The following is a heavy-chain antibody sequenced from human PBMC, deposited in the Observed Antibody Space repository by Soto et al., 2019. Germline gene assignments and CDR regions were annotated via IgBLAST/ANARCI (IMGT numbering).Heavy chain of an antibody. V-gene: IGHV1-8*01. D-gene: IGHD2-21*02. Sequence: QVQLVRSGAEVKKPGASVKVSCKASGYSFTSYDMNWVRQAPGQELEWMGWVNPNSGDTDYAQKFQDRVTMTTDTSIRTAYMELSSLRSEDTAVYYCARVSFLAPVTGAEIFDFWGQGTMVTVSS. J-gene: IGHJ3*01. CDR2: VNPNSGDT. CDR3: ARVSFLAPVTGAEIFDF. CDR1: GYSFTSYD.